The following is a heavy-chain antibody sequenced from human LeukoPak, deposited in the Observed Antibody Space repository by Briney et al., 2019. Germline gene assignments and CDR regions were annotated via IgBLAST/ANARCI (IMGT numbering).Heavy chain of an antibody. CDR1: GYSISSGYY. V-gene: IGHV4-38-2*02. CDR2: IYHSGST. J-gene: IGHJ5*02. D-gene: IGHD3-10*01. CDR3: ARDKPGRRPLLWFGELSNCFDP. Sequence: SETLSLTCTVSGYSISSGYYWDWIRQPPGKGLEWIGSIYHSGSTYYNPSLKSRVTISLDTSKNQFSLRLSSVTAADTAVYYCARDKPGRRPLLWFGELSNCFDPWGQGTLVTVSS.